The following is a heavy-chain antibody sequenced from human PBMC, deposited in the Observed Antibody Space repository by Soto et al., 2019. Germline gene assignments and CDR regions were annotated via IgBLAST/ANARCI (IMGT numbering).Heavy chain of an antibody. Sequence: QVQLVESGGGVVQPGGSLRLSWAAPGFTFSTYAMHGVRQAPGKGLEWVAVIWYDGSNKYYADSVKGRFTISRDNSKNTLYLQMNSLRAEDTAVYYCASARPDAFDIWGQGTMVTVSS. CDR1: GFTFSTYA. V-gene: IGHV3-33*01. CDR2: IWYDGSNK. J-gene: IGHJ3*02. CDR3: ASARPDAFDI.